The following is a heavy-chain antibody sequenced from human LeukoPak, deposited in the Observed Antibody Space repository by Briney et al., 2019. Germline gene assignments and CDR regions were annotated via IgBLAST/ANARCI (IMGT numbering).Heavy chain of an antibody. Sequence: GSSVKVSCKASGGTFSSYAISCVRQAPGQGLEWMGGIIPIFGTANYAQKFQGRVTITADESTSTAYMELSSLRSEDTAVYYCARALSTMVRGVYYYYGMDVWGKGTTVTVSS. CDR3: ARALSTMVRGVYYYYGMDV. V-gene: IGHV1-69*01. CDR2: IIPIFGTA. D-gene: IGHD3-10*01. CDR1: GGTFSSYA. J-gene: IGHJ6*04.